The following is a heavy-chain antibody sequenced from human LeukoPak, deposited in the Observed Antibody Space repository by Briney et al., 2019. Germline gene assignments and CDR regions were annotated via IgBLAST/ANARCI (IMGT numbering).Heavy chain of an antibody. V-gene: IGHV3-21*01. J-gene: IGHJ4*02. CDR2: ISSSTSYI. CDR1: GFXFSSYS. Sequence: GGSLRLSCAASGFXFSSYSINWVRQAPGKGLEWVSSISSSTSYICYADSVKGRFTISRDNAKNSLSLQMNSLRAEDTAVYYCARDERGRDFDYWGQGTLVTVSS. CDR3: ARDERGRDFDY.